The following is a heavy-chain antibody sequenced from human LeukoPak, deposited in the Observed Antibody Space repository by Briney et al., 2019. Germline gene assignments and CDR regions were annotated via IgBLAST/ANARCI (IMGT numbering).Heavy chain of an antibody. J-gene: IGHJ4*02. V-gene: IGHV3-7*01. Sequence: GESLKISCKGSGYSFTSYWMTWVRQAPGKGLEWVANIRQDGSEKYYVDSVKGRFTISRDNAKNSLYLQMNSLRVEDTAVYYCARYSGSYFYFDYWGQGTLVTVSS. CDR1: GYSFTSYW. D-gene: IGHD1-26*01. CDR3: ARYSGSYFYFDY. CDR2: IRQDGSEK.